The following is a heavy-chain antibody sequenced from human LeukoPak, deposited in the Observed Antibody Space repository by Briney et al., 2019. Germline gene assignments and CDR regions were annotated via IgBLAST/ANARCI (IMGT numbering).Heavy chain of an antibody. D-gene: IGHD4-17*01. J-gene: IGHJ6*03. V-gene: IGHV1-18*01. CDR2: ISAYNGNT. CDR3: ARGSAMTTVTTGSSYLHYYYYYYMDV. CDR1: GYTFTSYG. Sequence: ASVKVSCKASGYTFTSYGISWVRQAPGQGLEWMGWISAYNGNTNYAQKLQGRVTMTTDTSTSTAYMELRSLRSDDTAVYYCARGSAMTTVTTGSSYLHYYYYYYMDVWGKGTTVTISS.